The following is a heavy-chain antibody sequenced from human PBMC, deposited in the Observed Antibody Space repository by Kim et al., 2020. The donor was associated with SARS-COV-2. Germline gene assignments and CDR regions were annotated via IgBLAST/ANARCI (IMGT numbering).Heavy chain of an antibody. Sequence: SVKVSCKASGGTFSSYAISWVRQAPGQGLEWMGRIIPILGIANYAQKFQGRVTITADKSTSTAYMELSSLRSEDTAVYYCARDGTRDDILTGYRETRGEYYFDYWGQGTLVTVSS. CDR3: ARDGTRDDILTGYRETRGEYYFDY. CDR2: IIPILGIA. D-gene: IGHD3-9*01. V-gene: IGHV1-69*04. CDR1: GGTFSSYA. J-gene: IGHJ4*02.